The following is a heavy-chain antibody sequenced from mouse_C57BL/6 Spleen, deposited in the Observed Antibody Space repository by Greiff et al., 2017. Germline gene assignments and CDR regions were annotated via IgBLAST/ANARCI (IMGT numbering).Heavy chain of an antibody. CDR1: GFNIKDYY. Sequence: VQLQQSGAELVKPGASVKLSCTASGFNIKDYYMHWVKQRTEQGLEWIGRIVPEDGETKYAPKFPGKATITADTSSNTAYLQLSSLTSEDTAVYYCARQDYYGSRSDAMDYWGQGTSVTVSS. V-gene: IGHV14-2*01. J-gene: IGHJ4*01. CDR2: IVPEDGET. CDR3: ARQDYYGSRSDAMDY. D-gene: IGHD1-1*01.